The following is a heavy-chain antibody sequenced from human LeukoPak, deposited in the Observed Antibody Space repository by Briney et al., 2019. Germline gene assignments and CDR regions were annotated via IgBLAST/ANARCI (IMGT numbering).Heavy chain of an antibody. D-gene: IGHD3-9*01. CDR1: GFTFSNYA. Sequence: GGSLRLSCAASGFTFSNYAMSWVRQAPEKRLEWVSTISGSGGSTYYADSVKGRFTISRDNSKNTLYLQMNSLRAEDTAVYYCAKGENYDILTGYYGYYYYGMDVWGKGTTVTVSS. J-gene: IGHJ6*04. V-gene: IGHV3-23*01. CDR3: AKGENYDILTGYYGYYYYGMDV. CDR2: ISGSGGST.